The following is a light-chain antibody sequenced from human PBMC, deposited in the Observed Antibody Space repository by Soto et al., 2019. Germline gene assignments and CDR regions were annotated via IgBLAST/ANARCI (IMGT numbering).Light chain of an antibody. J-gene: IGLJ2*01. CDR2: STS. CDR3: LLYYGGAQVL. V-gene: IGLV7-43*01. Sequence: QAVVTQEPSLTVSPGGTVTLTCASSAGAVTSAYYTNWLQQKPGQAPRALIYSTSEKHSWTPARFSGSLLGGKAALTLSAAQPEDEADYYCLLYYGGAQVLFGEGTQLTVL. CDR1: AGAVTSAYY.